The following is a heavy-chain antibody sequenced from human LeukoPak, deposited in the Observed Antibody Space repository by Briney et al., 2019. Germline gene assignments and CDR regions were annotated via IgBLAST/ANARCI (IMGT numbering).Heavy chain of an antibody. CDR2: IYPGDSDT. CDR3: AGMVRGLGSYTFDI. J-gene: IGHJ3*02. Sequence: GESLKISCKGSGYIFTSYWIGWVRQPPGKGLEWMGIIYPGDSDTRYSPSFQGQVTISADESISTPYLQWSSLKASDTAMYYCAGMVRGLGSYTFDIWGQGTMVTVSS. CDR1: GYIFTSYW. V-gene: IGHV5-51*01. D-gene: IGHD3-10*01.